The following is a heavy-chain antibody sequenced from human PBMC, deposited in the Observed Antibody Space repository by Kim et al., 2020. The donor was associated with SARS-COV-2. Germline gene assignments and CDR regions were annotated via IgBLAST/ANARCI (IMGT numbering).Heavy chain of an antibody. CDR2: FDPEDGEA. J-gene: IGHJ6*02. Sequence: ASVKVSCKVSGYTLTELSMHWVRQAPGKGLEWLGFFDPEDGEAIYAQRFQGRITMTEDTSTETAYMELSSLGSEDTAVYYCGTGIMTGIPAARFYYYGLDVWGQGTTVIVSS. CDR1: GYTLTELS. V-gene: IGHV1-24*01. CDR3: GTGIMTGIPAARFYYYGLDV. D-gene: IGHD2-2*01.